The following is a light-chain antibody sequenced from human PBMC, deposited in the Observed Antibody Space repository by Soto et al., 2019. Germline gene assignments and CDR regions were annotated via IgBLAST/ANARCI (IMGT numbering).Light chain of an antibody. J-gene: IGKJ2*01. V-gene: IGKV1-39*01. CDR1: QSISSY. Sequence: DIQMTQSPSSLSASVGDRVTITCRASQSISSYLNWYQQKPGKAPKLLIYAASSLQSGVPSRFSGSGSATDFTLTISSLPPEGFATYDCQQSYSTPSTFGQGTKLEIK. CDR2: AAS. CDR3: QQSYSTPST.